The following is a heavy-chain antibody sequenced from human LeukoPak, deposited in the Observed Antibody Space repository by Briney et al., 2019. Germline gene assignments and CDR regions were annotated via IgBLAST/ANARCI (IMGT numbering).Heavy chain of an antibody. CDR1: GFTFRSYG. CDR2: ISTDGSDK. J-gene: IGHJ4*02. CDR3: AKDGKIAAAGYYADY. D-gene: IGHD6-13*01. V-gene: IGHV3-30*18. Sequence: HPGGSLRLSCAPSGFTFRSYGMHWVRQSPGKGLEWVAFISTDGSDKYHADSVKGRFTISRDNSKKTLYLKMNSLRADDTAVYYCAKDGKIAAAGYYADYWGQGTLVTVSS.